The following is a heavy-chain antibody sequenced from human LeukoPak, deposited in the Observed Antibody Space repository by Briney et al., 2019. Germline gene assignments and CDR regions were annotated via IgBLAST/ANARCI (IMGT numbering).Heavy chain of an antibody. CDR1: GFTFNTSP. Sequence: GGSLRLSCAVSGFTFNTSPMAWVCQAQGKGLEWVSSIHAGGSDPFCADSVQGRCTIYRDNSKNTLSLQLNNPRAEDTAIYFCAKGGHHFNPFYNWGQGILVTVSS. J-gene: IGHJ4*02. CDR2: IHAGGSDP. CDR3: AKGGHHFNPFYN. V-gene: IGHV3-23*01.